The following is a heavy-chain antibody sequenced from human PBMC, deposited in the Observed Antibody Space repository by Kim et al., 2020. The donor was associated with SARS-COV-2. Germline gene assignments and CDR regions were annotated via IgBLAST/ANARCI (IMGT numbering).Heavy chain of an antibody. CDR3: ARGITFDL. J-gene: IGHJ3*01. V-gene: IGHV3-7*01. D-gene: IGHD3-16*01. Sequence: GTETYYVDAVKGLFTISRDNAKKSLFLQMNSLRADDAAVYYCARGITFDLWGQGAMVTVSS. CDR2: GTET.